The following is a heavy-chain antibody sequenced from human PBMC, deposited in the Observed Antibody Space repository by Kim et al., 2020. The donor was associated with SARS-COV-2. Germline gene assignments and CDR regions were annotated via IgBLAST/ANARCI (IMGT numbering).Heavy chain of an antibody. Sequence: AGSVKGRFASSRDNAKNSLYLQMNSLRAEDTAVYYCAREDYYDSSGYNDYWGQGTLVTVSS. V-gene: IGHV3-11*05. D-gene: IGHD3-22*01. CDR3: AREDYYDSSGYNDY. J-gene: IGHJ4*02.